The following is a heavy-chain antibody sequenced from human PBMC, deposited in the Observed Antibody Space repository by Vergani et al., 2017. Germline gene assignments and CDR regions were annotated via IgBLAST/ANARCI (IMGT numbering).Heavy chain of an antibody. CDR3: ARDSTPSPTCGVVITYGMDV. Sequence: QVQLVESGGGVVQPGRSLRLSCAASGFTFSSYGMHWVRQAPGTGLEWVAVIWYDGSNKYYADSVKGRFTISRDNSKNTLYLQMNSLRAEDTAVYYCARDSTPSPTCGVVITYGMDVWGQGTTVTVSS. D-gene: IGHD3-3*01. V-gene: IGHV3-33*01. CDR1: GFTFSSYG. J-gene: IGHJ6*02. CDR2: IWYDGSNK.